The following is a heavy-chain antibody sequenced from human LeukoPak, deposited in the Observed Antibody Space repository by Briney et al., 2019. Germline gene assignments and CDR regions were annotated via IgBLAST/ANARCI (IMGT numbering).Heavy chain of an antibody. J-gene: IGHJ1*01. CDR3: ARGDFWSAPFIH. Sequence: SETLSLTCAVCGGSLSGYYWSWIRQPPGKGLEWIGEINHSGSTNYNPSLKSRVTISVDTSKNQFSLKLSSVTAADTAVYYCARGDFWSAPFIHWGQGTLVTVSS. D-gene: IGHD3-3*01. CDR1: GGSLSGYY. CDR2: INHSGST. V-gene: IGHV4-34*01.